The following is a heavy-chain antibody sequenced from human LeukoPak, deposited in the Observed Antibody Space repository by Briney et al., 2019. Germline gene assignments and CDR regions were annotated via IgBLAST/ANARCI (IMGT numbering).Heavy chain of an antibody. Sequence: GGSLRLSCAGSGFTFSSYGIHWVRQAPGKGLEWVTSISYDGSLKYYADSVRGRFTISRDNSKNTLYLQMNSLRAEDTAVYYCAKVGNVLLWFGELYGMDVWGQGTTVTVSS. D-gene: IGHD3-10*01. CDR2: ISYDGSLK. CDR3: AKVGNVLLWFGELYGMDV. V-gene: IGHV3-30*18. CDR1: GFTFSSYG. J-gene: IGHJ6*02.